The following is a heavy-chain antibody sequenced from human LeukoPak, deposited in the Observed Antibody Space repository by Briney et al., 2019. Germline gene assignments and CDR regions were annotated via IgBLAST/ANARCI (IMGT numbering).Heavy chain of an antibody. Sequence: PGGSLRLSCVASGFTFNNFAMHWDRQTPGQGLEWVSGISWNSGSIGYADSVKGRFTISRDNGKKALYLEMNSLRPEDTALYYCVKDGAIFGVPISRGGMDVWGQGTTVTVSS. V-gene: IGHV3-9*01. CDR2: ISWNSGSI. CDR3: VKDGAIFGVPISRGGMDV. D-gene: IGHD3-3*01. CDR1: GFTFNNFA. J-gene: IGHJ6*02.